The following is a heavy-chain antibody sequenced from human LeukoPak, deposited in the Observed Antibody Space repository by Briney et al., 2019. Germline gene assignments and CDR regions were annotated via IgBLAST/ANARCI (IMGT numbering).Heavy chain of an antibody. Sequence: PSETLSLTCTVSGGSISNKYWSWIRQPPGKGLEWIGYIYYSGNTNYNPSLKSRVTMSVDTSKNQFSLKLSSVTAADTAVYYCARDVPRRWFGELLYRDYYYYYMDVWGEGTTVTISS. CDR1: GGSISNKY. CDR2: IYYSGNT. J-gene: IGHJ6*03. D-gene: IGHD3-10*01. CDR3: ARDVPRRWFGELLYRDYYYYYMDV. V-gene: IGHV4-59*12.